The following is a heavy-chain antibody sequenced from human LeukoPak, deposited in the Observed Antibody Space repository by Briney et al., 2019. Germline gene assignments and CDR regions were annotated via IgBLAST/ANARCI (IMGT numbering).Heavy chain of an antibody. D-gene: IGHD3-10*01. CDR2: IYTSGGT. V-gene: IGHV4-4*07. Sequence: SETLSLTCTVSGGSISSYYWSWIRQPAGKGLEWIGRIYTSGGTNYNPSLKSRVTMSVDTSKNQFSLRLSSVTAADTAVYYCARDLPYGSGSYPDYWGQGTLVTVSS. J-gene: IGHJ4*02. CDR1: GGSISSYY. CDR3: ARDLPYGSGSYPDY.